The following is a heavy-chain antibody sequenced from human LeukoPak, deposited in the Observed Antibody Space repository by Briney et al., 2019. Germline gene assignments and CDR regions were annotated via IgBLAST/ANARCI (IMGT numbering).Heavy chain of an antibody. CDR3: AKVKSEKQWLAPFDS. CDR2: INSDGSST. J-gene: IGHJ4*02. D-gene: IGHD6-19*01. CDR1: GFTFNTYW. V-gene: IGHV3-74*01. Sequence: GGSLRLSCAASGFTFNTYWMHWVRQAPGKGLVWVARINSDGSSTNHADSVKGRFTISRDNAQNTLYLEMNSLRAEDTAVYNCAKVKSEKQWLAPFDSLGQGTLVTVSS.